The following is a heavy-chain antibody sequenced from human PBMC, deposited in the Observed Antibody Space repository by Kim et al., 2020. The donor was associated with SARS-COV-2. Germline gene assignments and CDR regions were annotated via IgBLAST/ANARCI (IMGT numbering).Heavy chain of an antibody. D-gene: IGHD1-26*01. J-gene: IGHJ4*02. CDR2: IKSKTDGGTT. Sequence: GGSLRLSCAASGFTFSNAWMSWVRQAPGKGLEWVGRIKSKTDGGTTDYDAPVKGRFTISRDDSKNTLYLQMNSLKTEDTAVYYCTTLMTAVGATSGWGQGTLVTVSS. V-gene: IGHV3-15*01. CDR1: GFTFSNAW. CDR3: TTLMTAVGATSG.